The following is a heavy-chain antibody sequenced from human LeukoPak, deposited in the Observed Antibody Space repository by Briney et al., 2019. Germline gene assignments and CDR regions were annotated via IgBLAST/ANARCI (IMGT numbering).Heavy chain of an antibody. Sequence: SETLSLTCTVSGGSISIYYWSWIRQPAGKGLEWIGRIYTSGSTNYNPSLKSRVTISVDTSKNQFSLKLSSVTAADTAVYYCARGPSVWFGDSIYYFQHWGQGTLVTVSS. CDR2: IYTSGST. J-gene: IGHJ1*01. CDR3: ARGPSVWFGDSIYYFQH. CDR1: GGSISIYY. D-gene: IGHD3-10*01. V-gene: IGHV4-4*07.